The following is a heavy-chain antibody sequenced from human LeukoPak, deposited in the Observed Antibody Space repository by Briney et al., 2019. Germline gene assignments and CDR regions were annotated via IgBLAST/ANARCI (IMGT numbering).Heavy chain of an antibody. Sequence: GGSLRLSCAASGFTFDDYAMHWVRQTPGKGLEWVSGLSWNGASSDYSDSVKGRFTISRDNAKNSLHLQMNSLRAEDTALYFCAKAGTYYRDGSGNGCYNYFENWGQGTPVTVSS. CDR2: LSWNGASS. D-gene: IGHD3-22*01. V-gene: IGHV3-9*01. CDR3: AKAGTYYRDGSGNGCYNYFEN. J-gene: IGHJ4*02. CDR1: GFTFDDYA.